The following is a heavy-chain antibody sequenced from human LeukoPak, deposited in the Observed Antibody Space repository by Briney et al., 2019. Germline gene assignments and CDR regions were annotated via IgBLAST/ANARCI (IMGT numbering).Heavy chain of an antibody. J-gene: IGHJ3*02. D-gene: IGHD6-13*01. V-gene: IGHV3-21*01. CDR3: ARDRSYSSSWITDAFDI. CDR2: ISSSSSYV. CDR1: VFPLSLHS. Sequence: GGSLTLLCGASVFPLSLHSVICVRESTGRGVECVSYISSSSSYVYYAESVKGRFTISRDNAKNSLYLQMNSLRAEDTAVYYCARDRSYSSSWITDAFDIWGQGTMVTVSS.